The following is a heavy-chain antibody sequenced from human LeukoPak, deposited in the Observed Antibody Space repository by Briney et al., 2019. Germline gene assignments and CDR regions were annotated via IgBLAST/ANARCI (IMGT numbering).Heavy chain of an antibody. CDR2: IYPGDSDT. J-gene: IGHJ4*02. CDR3: ARRSITLDYYLDY. D-gene: IGHD2-21*02. CDR1: GYSFNTYW. V-gene: IGHV5-51*01. Sequence: GESLQISCKGSGYSFNTYWIGWVRQMPGKGLEWMGIIYPGDSDTRYSPSFQGQVSISVDKSISTAYLQWSSLKASDTAMYYCARRSITLDYYLDYWGQGTLVTVSS.